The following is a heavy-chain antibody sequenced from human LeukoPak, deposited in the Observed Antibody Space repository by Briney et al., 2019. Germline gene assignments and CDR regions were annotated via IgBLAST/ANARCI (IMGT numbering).Heavy chain of an antibody. D-gene: IGHD6-13*01. V-gene: IGHV4-4*07. Sequence: SETLSLTCTVSGGSISTYYWSWIRQPAGKGLEWIGRIYTNENTNYSPSLRSRVTMSVDTSKNQFSLKLNSVTAADTAVYYCARAAAAAGGQYFDNWGQGTLVAVSS. CDR2: IYTNENT. CDR1: GGSISTYY. CDR3: ARAAAAAGGQYFDN. J-gene: IGHJ4*02.